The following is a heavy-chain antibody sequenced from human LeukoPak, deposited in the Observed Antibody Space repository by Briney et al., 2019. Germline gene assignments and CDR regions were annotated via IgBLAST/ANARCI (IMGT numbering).Heavy chain of an antibody. D-gene: IGHD1-26*01. CDR1: GFTFSSHA. CDR3: APLGGAQVD. V-gene: IGHV3-23*01. CDR2: ISGSGVST. J-gene: IGHJ4*02. Sequence: PGGSLRLSCAASGFTFSSHAMSWVRQAPGKGLEGVSAISGSGVSTYYADSVKGRFTISRDNSKNTMYLQMNSLRAEDTAVYYCAPLGGAQVDWGQGTLVTVSS.